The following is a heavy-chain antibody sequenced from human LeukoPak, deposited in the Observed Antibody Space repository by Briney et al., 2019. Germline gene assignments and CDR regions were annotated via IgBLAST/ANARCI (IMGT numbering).Heavy chain of an antibody. Sequence: SETLSLTCTVSGGSISSSYWSWIRQPPGKGLEGIGYIYYPGSTNYNPSLRSRVPISVDTSKNQFSLKLSSVTAADTAVYYCARFKAGFFYYMDVWGKGTTVTVSS. D-gene: IGHD3-10*01. V-gene: IGHV4-59*08. J-gene: IGHJ6*03. CDR3: ARFKAGFFYYMDV. CDR2: IYYPGST. CDR1: GGSISSSY.